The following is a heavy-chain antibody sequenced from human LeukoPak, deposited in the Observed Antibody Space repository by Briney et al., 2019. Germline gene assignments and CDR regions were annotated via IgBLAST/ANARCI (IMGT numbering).Heavy chain of an antibody. V-gene: IGHV3-33*08. CDR3: ARDLNFRLDY. CDR1: GFTFSTYA. J-gene: IGHJ4*02. D-gene: IGHD1-1*01. CDR2: IGSDGSNK. Sequence: GGSLRLSCSASGFTFSTYAMHWVRQAPGKGLEWVAVIGSDGSNKYYADSVKGRFTISRDDSKNTLYLQMDSLRAEDTAVYYCARDLNFRLDYWGQGTLVTVSS.